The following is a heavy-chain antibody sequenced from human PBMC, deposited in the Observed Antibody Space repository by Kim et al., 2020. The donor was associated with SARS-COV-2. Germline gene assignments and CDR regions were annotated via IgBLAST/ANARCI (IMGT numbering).Heavy chain of an antibody. CDR1: GFTFYKYS. J-gene: IGHJ6*02. V-gene: IGHV3-48*02. D-gene: IGHD1-20*01. CDR3: ARDNWNDV. Sequence: GGSLRLSCAASGFTFYKYSMNWVRQAPGKGLEWVSWISTSSSTIYYADSVKGRFTVSRDNGESSLFLQMNSLRDEDTAVYYCARDNWNDVWGQGTTVTVSS. CDR2: ISTSSSTI.